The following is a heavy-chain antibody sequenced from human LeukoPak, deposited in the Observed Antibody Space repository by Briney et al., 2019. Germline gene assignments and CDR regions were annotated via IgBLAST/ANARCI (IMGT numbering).Heavy chain of an antibody. J-gene: IGHJ6*03. CDR1: GFTFSSYN. D-gene: IGHD5-12*01. CDR2: ISSTSRSYI. CDR3: AREHSGYDFPGRDYYYMDV. V-gene: IGHV3-21*01. Sequence: PGGSLRLSCAASGFTFSSYNMNWVRQAPGKGLEWVSSISSTSRSYIYYADSVKGRFTISRDNAKNSLYLQMNSLRAEDTAVYYCAREHSGYDFPGRDYYYMDVWGKGTTVTVS.